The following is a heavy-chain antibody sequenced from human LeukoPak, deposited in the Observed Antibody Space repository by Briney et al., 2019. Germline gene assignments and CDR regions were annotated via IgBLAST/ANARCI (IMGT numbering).Heavy chain of an antibody. CDR3: ARERASCYFDY. Sequence: GGSLRLSCAASEFTFSIYTMHWFRQAPGKGLEWAAVISNDGSYINYADSVRGRFTISRDNSKNTLYLQMNSLRAEDTAVYYCARERASCYFDYWGQGTLVTVSS. D-gene: IGHD2-2*01. J-gene: IGHJ4*02. CDR1: EFTFSIYT. V-gene: IGHV3-30*04. CDR2: ISNDGSYI.